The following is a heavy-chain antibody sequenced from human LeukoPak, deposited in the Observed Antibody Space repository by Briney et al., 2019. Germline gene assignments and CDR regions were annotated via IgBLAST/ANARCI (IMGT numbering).Heavy chain of an antibody. CDR2: IYPADSNT. V-gene: IGHV5-51*01. CDR1: GYSFATYW. Sequence: GESLKISCTGSGYSFATYWSAWVRHKPGKGLEWMGIIYPADSNTRYSPSFKGQVTISVDKSNSTAYLQWSSLKASDTAMYFCARLYSILSPFDPWGQGTLVTVSS. CDR3: ARLYSILSPFDP. D-gene: IGHD2-21*01. J-gene: IGHJ5*02.